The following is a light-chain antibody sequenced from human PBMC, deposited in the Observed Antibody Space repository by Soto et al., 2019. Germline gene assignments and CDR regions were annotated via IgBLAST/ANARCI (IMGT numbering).Light chain of an antibody. Sequence: QSVVTQPAAVSGSPGQSITISCTGTSSDAGGYNFVSWYQHHPDKAPKLMIYEVSSRPSGVSSRFSGSKSGTTASLTISGLQAEDEGDYYCSSYTDNSTVVFGGGTKLTVL. CDR1: SSDAGGYNF. CDR3: SSYTDNSTVV. V-gene: IGLV2-14*01. CDR2: EVS. J-gene: IGLJ2*01.